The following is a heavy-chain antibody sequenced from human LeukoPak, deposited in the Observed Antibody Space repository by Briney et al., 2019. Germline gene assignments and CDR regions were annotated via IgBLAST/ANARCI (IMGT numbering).Heavy chain of an antibody. Sequence: PGGSLRLSYAASGFTFSRYAMHWVRRAPGKGLDWVAVISYDGTNKNYADSVKGRLTISRDNSKNTLYLQLNSLRTEDTSVYYCARGSVLLWFGETFDYWGRGALVSVSS. D-gene: IGHD3-10*01. V-gene: IGHV3-30-3*01. J-gene: IGHJ4*02. CDR3: ARGSVLLWFGETFDY. CDR1: GFTFSRYA. CDR2: ISYDGTNK.